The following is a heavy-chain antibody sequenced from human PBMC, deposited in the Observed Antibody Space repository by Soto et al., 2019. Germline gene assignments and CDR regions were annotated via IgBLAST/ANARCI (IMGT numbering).Heavy chain of an antibody. CDR1: RFTVKSNY. J-gene: IGHJ5*02. CDR2: IYSGGST. CDR3: ARVRGYKGAYCGGDCYPYNWFDP. Sequence: GGSPRLSCAASRFTVKSNYVSWFRQAQGKGLEWVSVIYSGGSTYYADSVKGRFTITRDNSKNTLYLQMNSLRAEDRAVYYCARVRGYKGAYCGGDCYPYNWFDPLGQGTLVTVSS. D-gene: IGHD2-21*02. V-gene: IGHV3-53*01.